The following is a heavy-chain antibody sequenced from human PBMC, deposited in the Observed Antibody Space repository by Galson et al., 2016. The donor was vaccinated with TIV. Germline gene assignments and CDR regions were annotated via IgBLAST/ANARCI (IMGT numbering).Heavy chain of an antibody. J-gene: IGHJ3*02. CDR3: ARHNYYDGIYHAFDI. D-gene: IGHD3-22*01. CDR1: GYTFNNYD. V-gene: IGHV1-8*01. CDR2: MNPNSGNA. Sequence: SVKVSCKASGYTFNNYDISWVRQATGQGLEWMGWMNPNSGNAGYAQKFQGRVTMTSNTSVNTAYMEVRSLRFEDTAVYYCARHNYYDGIYHAFDIWGQGTMVTVSS.